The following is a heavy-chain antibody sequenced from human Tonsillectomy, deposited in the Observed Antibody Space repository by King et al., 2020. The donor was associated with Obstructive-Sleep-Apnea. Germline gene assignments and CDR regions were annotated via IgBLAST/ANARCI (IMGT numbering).Heavy chain of an antibody. D-gene: IGHD3-10*01. CDR1: GFTFSSYD. J-gene: IGHJ3*02. V-gene: IGHV3-13*01. CDR3: ARSLCPSPYYYGSGSYYRGAFDI. Sequence: VQLVESGGGLVQPGGSLRLSCAASGFTFSSYDMHWVRQATGKGLEWVSAIGTAGDTYYPGSVKGRFTISRENAKNSLYLQMNSLRAGDTAVYYCARSLCPSPYYYGSGSYYRGAFDIWGQGTMVTVSS. CDR2: IGTAGDT.